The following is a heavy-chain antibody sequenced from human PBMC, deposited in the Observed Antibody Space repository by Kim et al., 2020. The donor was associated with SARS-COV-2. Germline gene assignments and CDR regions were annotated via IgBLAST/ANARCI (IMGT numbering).Heavy chain of an antibody. CDR2: INHSGST. V-gene: IGHV4-34*01. Sequence: SETLSLTCAVYGGSFSGYYWSWIRQPPGKGLEWIGEINHSGSTNYNPSLKSRVTISVDTSKNQFSLKLSSVTAADTAVYYCARCPCGYSYGNPFDYWGQG. CDR1: GGSFSGYY. CDR3: ARCPCGYSYGNPFDY. J-gene: IGHJ4*02. D-gene: IGHD5-18*01.